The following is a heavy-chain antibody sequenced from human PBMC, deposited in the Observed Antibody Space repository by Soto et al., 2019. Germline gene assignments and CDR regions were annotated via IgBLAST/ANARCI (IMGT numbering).Heavy chain of an antibody. CDR3: ASSYGSGYRAFDY. CDR2: VNPIVSMS. CDR1: GDTFNFYS. J-gene: IGHJ4*02. Sequence: QVQLVQSGAEVKRPGSSVKVSCKASGDTFNFYSINWVRQAPGLGLEWMGRVNPIVSMSNYAQKFQGRVTXXXDXXTSTGYMERSSMRSEATAIYYGASSYGSGYRAFDYWGPGALVAVS. D-gene: IGHD3-10*01. V-gene: IGHV1-69*02.